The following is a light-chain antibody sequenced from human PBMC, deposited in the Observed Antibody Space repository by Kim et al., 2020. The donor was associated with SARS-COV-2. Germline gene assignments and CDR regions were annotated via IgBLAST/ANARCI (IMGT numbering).Light chain of an antibody. CDR2: EVS. CDR1: SSDVGGYNY. CDR3: SSYTTSSTLDVV. J-gene: IGLJ2*01. V-gene: IGLV2-14*01. Sequence: ITISCTGTSSDVGGYNYVSWYQQHPGKAPKLMIYEVSDRPSGVSNRFSGSKSGNTASLTISGLQAEDEADYYCSSYTTSSTLDVVFGGGTQLTVL.